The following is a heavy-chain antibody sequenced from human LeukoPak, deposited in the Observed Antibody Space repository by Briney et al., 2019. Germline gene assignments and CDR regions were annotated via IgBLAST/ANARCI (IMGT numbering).Heavy chain of an antibody. Sequence: ASVKVSCKASGYTFTGYYMHWVRQAPGQGLESMGRSNPNSGGTNYAQKFQGRVNMTRDTSMSTAYMELSRLRYDDTAVYYCERGGRGVTHDLDYWGQGTLVTVSS. V-gene: IGHV1-2*06. CDR2: SNPNSGGT. CDR1: GYTFTGYY. J-gene: IGHJ4*02. CDR3: ERGGRGVTHDLDY. D-gene: IGHD2-21*02.